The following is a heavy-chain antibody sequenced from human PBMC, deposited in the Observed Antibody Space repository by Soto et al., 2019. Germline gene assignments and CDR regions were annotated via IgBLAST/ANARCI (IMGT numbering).Heavy chain of an antibody. D-gene: IGHD4-4*01. CDR3: TKEHSNYPDNWFDP. CDR2: IDGGGTKT. V-gene: IGHV3-23*01. CDR1: GFTFSNYA. Sequence: GGSLRLSCAASGFTFSNYAMSWVRQAPGTGLQWVSAIDGGGTKTYYADSVKGRFTISRDNSMNTLYLQMDSLRAEDTAIYYCTKEHSNYPDNWFDPWGQGTRVTVSS. J-gene: IGHJ5*02.